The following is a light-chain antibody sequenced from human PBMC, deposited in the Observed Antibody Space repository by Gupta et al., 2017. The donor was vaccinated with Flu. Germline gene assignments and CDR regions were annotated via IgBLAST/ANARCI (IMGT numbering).Light chain of an antibody. CDR1: QNINIF. J-gene: IGKJ3*01. CDR3: QHGSSSLS. CDR2: GAD. V-gene: IGKV1-39*02. Sequence: DIQLTQSQSFLSASVGDRVTITCRASQNINIFLNWYQHKSGSAPLVLISGADYVVGVLPSRFSGSCSGTDFTPTITNLQPEDVATYYCQHGSSSLSFGPGT.